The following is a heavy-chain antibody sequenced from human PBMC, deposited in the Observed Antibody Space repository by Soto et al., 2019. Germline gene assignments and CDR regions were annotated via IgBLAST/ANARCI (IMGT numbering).Heavy chain of an antibody. CDR2: INPHTGNT. D-gene: IGHD6-6*01. CDR1: GDTFSCYY. J-gene: IGHJ6*02. Sequence: ASVKVSCKACGDTFSCYYIHWVGQAPGQGREWMGWINPHTGNTNYAQKFQGRVTMTRDTSISTVYMEVSGLRSDDTAVYYCARDARVMGNSSPPYLYGIEGWGQGTTVTVSS. V-gene: IGHV1-2*02. CDR3: ARDARVMGNSSPPYLYGIEG.